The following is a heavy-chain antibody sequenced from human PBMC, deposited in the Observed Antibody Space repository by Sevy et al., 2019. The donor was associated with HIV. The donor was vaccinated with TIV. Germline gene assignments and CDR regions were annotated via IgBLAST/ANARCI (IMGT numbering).Heavy chain of an antibody. Sequence: ASVKVSCKASGGTFSSYAISWVRQAPGQGLEWMGGIIPILGIANYAQMFQGRVTITADKSTSTAYMELSSLRSEDTAVYYCAGGYYDFWSGFGYYYYYMDVWGKGTTVTVSS. CDR1: GGTFSSYA. D-gene: IGHD3-3*01. CDR2: IIPILGIA. V-gene: IGHV1-69*10. CDR3: AGGYYDFWSGFGYYYYYMDV. J-gene: IGHJ6*03.